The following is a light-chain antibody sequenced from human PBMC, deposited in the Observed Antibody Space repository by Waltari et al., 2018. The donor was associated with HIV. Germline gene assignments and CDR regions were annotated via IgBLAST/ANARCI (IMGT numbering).Light chain of an antibody. CDR3: CSYAGSSTFV. Sequence: QSALTQPASVSGSPGPSITISCTGTRSAAGNYNYVSWYQQHPGKAPKLMVYDVTKRPSGVSNRFSGSKSGNTASLTISGLQAEDEADYYCCSYAGSSTFVFGGGTKLTVL. CDR1: RSAAGNYNY. V-gene: IGLV2-23*02. CDR2: DVT. J-gene: IGLJ2*01.